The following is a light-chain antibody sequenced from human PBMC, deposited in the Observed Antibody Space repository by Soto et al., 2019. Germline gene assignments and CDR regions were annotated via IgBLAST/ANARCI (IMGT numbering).Light chain of an antibody. J-gene: IGLJ1*01. Sequence: QSVLTQPASLSGSPGQSITISCTGTISEVVYYNIVSWYQHHPGKAPKLIIYEVNKRSSGVSTRFSGSKSGNTASLTISGLQDEDEADYHCCSYAGSSPYVFGTGTKVTV. CDR2: EVN. V-gene: IGLV2-23*02. CDR3: CSYAGSSPYV. CDR1: ISEVVYYNI.